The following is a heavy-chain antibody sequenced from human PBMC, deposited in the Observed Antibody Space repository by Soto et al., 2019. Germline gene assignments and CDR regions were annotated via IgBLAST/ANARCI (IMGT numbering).Heavy chain of an antibody. D-gene: IGHD3-10*01. Sequence: QVQLVQSGAEVKKPGSSVKVSCKASGGTFSSNSISWVRQAPGQGLEGMGGIIPVFHTANYAQKFQGRVTITADASTSTAYMDLSRLRSEDTADYYCARAYYAWMGDFDSWGQGTLVTVSS. CDR1: GGTFSSNS. CDR3: ARAYYAWMGDFDS. J-gene: IGHJ4*02. V-gene: IGHV1-69*01. CDR2: IIPVFHTA.